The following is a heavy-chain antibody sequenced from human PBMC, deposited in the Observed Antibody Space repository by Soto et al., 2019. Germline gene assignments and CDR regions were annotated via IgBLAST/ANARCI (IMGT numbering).Heavy chain of an antibody. J-gene: IGHJ6*02. Sequence: QVQLVESGGGVVQPGRSLRLSCAASGFTFSSYAMHWVRQAPGKGLEWVAVISYDGSNKYYADSVKGRFTISRDNSKNTLYLQVNSLRAEDTAVYYCARERFGELYGMDVWGQGTTVTVSS. CDR2: ISYDGSNK. V-gene: IGHV3-30-3*01. D-gene: IGHD3-10*01. CDR3: ARERFGELYGMDV. CDR1: GFTFSSYA.